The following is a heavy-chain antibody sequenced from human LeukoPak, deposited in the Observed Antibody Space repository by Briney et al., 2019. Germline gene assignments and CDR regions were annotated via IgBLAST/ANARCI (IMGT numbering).Heavy chain of an antibody. CDR3: ASEGSGSPYYFDY. CDR2: ISSSSSYI. J-gene: IGHJ4*02. D-gene: IGHD3-10*01. V-gene: IGHV3-21*01. CDR1: GFTFSSYS. Sequence: GGSLRLSCAASGFTFSSYSMNWVRQAPGKGLEWVSSISSSSSYIYYADSVKGRFTISRDNAKNSLYLQMSSLRAEDTAVYYCASEGSGSPYYFDYWGQGTLVTVSS.